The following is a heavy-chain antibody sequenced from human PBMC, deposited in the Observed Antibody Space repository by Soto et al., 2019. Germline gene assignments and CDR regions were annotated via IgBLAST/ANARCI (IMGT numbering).Heavy chain of an antibody. CDR3: XRXGYCSGDSCHRICDY. CDR2: IDYSGST. Sequence: VQLQESGPGLVKPSDNLYLTCTVSGASISRYYWNWIRQPPGKGLEWIGYIDYSGSTCYNPSLKSRVTISVDTSKNQFSLKLSSVTAADTAMFYXXRXGYCSGDSCHRICDYWGRRTLFTVSS. D-gene: IGHD2-15*01. J-gene: IGHJ4*02. V-gene: IGHV4-59*07. CDR1: GASISRYY.